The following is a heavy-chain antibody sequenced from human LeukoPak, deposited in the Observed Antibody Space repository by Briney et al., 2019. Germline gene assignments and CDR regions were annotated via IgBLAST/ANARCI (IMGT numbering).Heavy chain of an antibody. V-gene: IGHV3-74*01. CDR1: GFTFSNAW. J-gene: IGHJ4*02. D-gene: IGHD6-13*01. CDR2: ISTDGSST. CDR3: AKDRVVSYSSSPDY. Sequence: GGSLRLSCAASGFTFSNAWMSWVRQAPGKGLVWVSRISTDGSSTSYADSVKGRFTISRDNAKNTLYLQMNSLRAEDTAVYYCAKDRVVSYSSSPDYWGQGALVTVSS.